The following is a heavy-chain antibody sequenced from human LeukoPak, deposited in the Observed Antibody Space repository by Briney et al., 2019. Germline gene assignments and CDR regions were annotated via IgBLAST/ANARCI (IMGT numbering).Heavy chain of an antibody. J-gene: IGHJ4*02. CDR2: IKSKTDGGTT. D-gene: IGHD3-16*01. CDR1: GFNSNNAW. Sequence: PGGSLRLSCAASGFNSNNAWMSWVRQVPGKGLEWVGRIKSKTDGGTTDYAAPVKGRFTISRDDSKNALFLQMDSLKTEDTAVYFCAAPWGSAGYWGQGTLVTVSS. V-gene: IGHV3-15*01. CDR3: AAPWGSAGY.